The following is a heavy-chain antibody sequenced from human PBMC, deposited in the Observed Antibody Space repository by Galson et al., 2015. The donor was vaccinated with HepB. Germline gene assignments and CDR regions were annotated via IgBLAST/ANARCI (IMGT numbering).Heavy chain of an antibody. CDR2: ISDDGINK. J-gene: IGHJ4*02. CDR1: GFTFSTYG. V-gene: IGHV3-30*18. CDR3: AKALAVVTPTLGY. D-gene: IGHD4-23*01. Sequence: LRLSCAASGFTFSTYGMHWVRQAPGKGLEWVAVISDDGINKWYLDSVKGRFTISRDNAKNTLYLQMSSLRAEDTAVYYCAKALAVVTPTLGYWGQGTLVTVPS.